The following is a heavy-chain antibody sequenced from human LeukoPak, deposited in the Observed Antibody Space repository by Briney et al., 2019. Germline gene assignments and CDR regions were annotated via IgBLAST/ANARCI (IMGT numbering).Heavy chain of an antibody. CDR1: GFTFSSYA. V-gene: IGHV3-23*01. Sequence: PGGSLRLSCAASGFTFSSYAMSWVRQAPGKGLEWVSAISGSGGSTYYADSVKGRFTISRDNSKNTLYLQMNSLRAEDTAVYYCAKDRGPYGSGSPFDYWGQGTLVTVSS. CDR3: AKDRGPYGSGSPFDY. CDR2: ISGSGGST. J-gene: IGHJ4*02. D-gene: IGHD3-10*01.